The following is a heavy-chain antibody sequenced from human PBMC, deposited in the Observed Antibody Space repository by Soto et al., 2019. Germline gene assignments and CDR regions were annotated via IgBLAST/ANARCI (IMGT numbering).Heavy chain of an antibody. CDR1: GFTFSSYA. V-gene: IGHV3-30-3*01. CDR2: ISYDGSNK. CDR3: ARGKKIAAADDYYYGMDV. D-gene: IGHD6-13*01. Sequence: GGSLRLSCAASGFTFSSYAMHWVRQAPGKGLEWVAAISYDGSNKYYADSVKGRFTISRDNSKNTLYLQMNSLRAEDTAVYYCARGKKIAAADDYYYGMDVWGQGTTVTVSS. J-gene: IGHJ6*02.